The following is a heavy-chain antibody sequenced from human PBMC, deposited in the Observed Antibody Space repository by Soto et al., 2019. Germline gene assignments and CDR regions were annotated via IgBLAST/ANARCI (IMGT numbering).Heavy chain of an antibody. CDR1: GFTFSSYA. V-gene: IGHV3-23*01. J-gene: IGHJ4*02. CDR2: ISGSGDST. Sequence: GGSLRLSCAASGFTFSSYAMSWVCQAPGKGLEWVSTISGSGDSTYYADSVRGRLTISRDNSKNTLYLQMISLRAEDTAVYYCASRSSGWYFDYWGQGTLVTVSS. CDR3: ASRSSGWYFDY. D-gene: IGHD6-19*01.